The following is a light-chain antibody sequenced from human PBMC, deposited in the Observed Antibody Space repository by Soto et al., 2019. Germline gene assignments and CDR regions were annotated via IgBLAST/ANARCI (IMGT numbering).Light chain of an antibody. CDR3: QQCRNYPYT. CDR2: AAS. J-gene: IGKJ2*01. CDR1: QDISNY. V-gene: IGKV1-16*01. Sequence: DLQMTQSPSSLSASIGDRVTFTCRASQDISNYLVWYQQKPGKAPKSLIYAASISQSGVPSRFSGSGSGTDFALTISSLQPEDYGTYYCQQCRNYPYTFGQGTKLEIK.